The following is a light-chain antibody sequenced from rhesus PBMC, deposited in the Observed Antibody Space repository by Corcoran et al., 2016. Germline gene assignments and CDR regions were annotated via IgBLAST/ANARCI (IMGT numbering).Light chain of an antibody. V-gene: IGKV3-10*01. CDR1: QSAGSN. CDR3: YQHSSGYS. Sequence: TQSPATLSLSPGERATLSCRASQSAGSNLAWYQQKPGQAPKLLINYASSRATGIPDRFSGSGSGTEFPLTISSLEPEDVGVYHCYQHSSGYSFGQGTKVEIK. CDR2: YAS. J-gene: IGKJ2*01.